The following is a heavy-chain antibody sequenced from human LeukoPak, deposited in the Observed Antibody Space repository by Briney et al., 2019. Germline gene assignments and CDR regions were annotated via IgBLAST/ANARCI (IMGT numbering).Heavy chain of an antibody. D-gene: IGHD6-6*01. V-gene: IGHV4-34*01. Sequence: PSETLSLTCGVYDGSLSGHYWSWVRQPPGKGLEWIGEINQSGSTHYNPSLKSRLTVSVDASKAQFSVRLTSVTAADTAVYYCAREARAVHAFDIWGQGTMVTVSS. J-gene: IGHJ3*02. CDR1: DGSLSGHY. CDR3: AREARAVHAFDI. CDR2: INQSGST.